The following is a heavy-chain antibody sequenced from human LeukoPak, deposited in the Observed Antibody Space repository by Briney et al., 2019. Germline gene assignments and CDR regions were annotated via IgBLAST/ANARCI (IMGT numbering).Heavy chain of an antibody. J-gene: IGHJ4*02. CDR3: ARKWGSPDY. V-gene: IGHV3-7*01. D-gene: IGHD3-16*01. CDR1: GFTFSNYW. CDR2: IKQDGSEK. Sequence: GGSLRLSCAASGFTFSNYWMSWVRQTPGKGLEWVANIKQDGSEKYYVDSVKGRFTISRNNAKNSLYLQMNSLRAEDTAVYYCARKWGSPDYWGQGTLVTVSS.